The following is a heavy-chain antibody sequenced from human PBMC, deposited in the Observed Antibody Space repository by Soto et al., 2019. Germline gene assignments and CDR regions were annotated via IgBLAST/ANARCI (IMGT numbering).Heavy chain of an antibody. CDR2: IYHSGSS. CDR3: ASGETRQQRDP. CDR1: GDSITSDKW. J-gene: IGHJ5*02. D-gene: IGHD6-13*01. V-gene: IGHV4-4*02. Sequence: QVQLQESGPGLVKPSGTLSLTCAVSGDSITSDKWWSWIRQPPGKGLQWIGEIYHSGSSKYNPSRKSRLIISVDNSTTQFSLKVSSVTAADTAVYYCASGETRQQRDPWGQGTLVTVSS.